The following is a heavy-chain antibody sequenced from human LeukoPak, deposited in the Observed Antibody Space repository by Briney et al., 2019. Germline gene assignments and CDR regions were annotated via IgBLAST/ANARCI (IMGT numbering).Heavy chain of an antibody. D-gene: IGHD1-20*01. CDR1: GFTFRNFW. Sequence: GGSLRLSCGASGFTFRNFWMNWVRQAPGKGLEWVANIKDDGSDKYYVDSVKGRFSISKDNAKNSLYLQMNSLRVEDTAVYYCVPLNCNPPGDFDRWGQGTLVTVSS. V-gene: IGHV3-7*01. CDR3: VPLNCNPPGDFDR. CDR2: IKDDGSDK. J-gene: IGHJ4*02.